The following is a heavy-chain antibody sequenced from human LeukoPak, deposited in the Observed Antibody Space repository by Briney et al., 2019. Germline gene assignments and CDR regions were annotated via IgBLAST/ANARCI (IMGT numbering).Heavy chain of an antibody. CDR1: GFTFSSYS. Sequence: PGGSLRLSRAASGFTFSSYSMNWVRQAPGKGLEWVSSISSSSSYIYYADSVKGRFTISRDNAKNSLYLQMNSLRAEDTAVYYCAEHGITMIGGVWGKGTTVTISS. CDR3: AEHGITMIGGV. CDR2: ISSSSSYI. D-gene: IGHD3-10*02. V-gene: IGHV3-21*01. J-gene: IGHJ6*04.